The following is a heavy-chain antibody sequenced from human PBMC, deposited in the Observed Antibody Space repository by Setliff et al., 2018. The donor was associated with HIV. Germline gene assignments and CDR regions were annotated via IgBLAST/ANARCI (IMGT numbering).Heavy chain of an antibody. CDR2: LHLSGDT. CDR1: GGSVSSPSYY. J-gene: IGHJ6*01. D-gene: IGHD3-10*01. CDR3: ARDNSYYYGSGSHYWYGMDV. Sequence: PSETLSLTCAVSGGSVSSPSYYWGWIRQPPGKGLEWIGRLHLSGDTNYNPSLKSRVTMSIDTSKNQFSLKLSSVTAADTAVYYCARDNSYYYGSGSHYWYGMDVWGQGTTVTVSS. V-gene: IGHV4-39*07.